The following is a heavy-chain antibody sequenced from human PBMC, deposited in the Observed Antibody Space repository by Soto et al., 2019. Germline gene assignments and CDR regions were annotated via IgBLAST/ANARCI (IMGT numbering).Heavy chain of an antibody. CDR2: ISSSSSTI. V-gene: IGHV3-48*02. D-gene: IGHD3-16*01. CDR1: GFTFSSYS. J-gene: IGHJ6*02. CDR3: ARVGGLRHPEDYYYYGMDV. Sequence: GGSLRLSCAASGFTFSSYSMNWVRQAPGKGLEWVSYISSSSSTIYYADSVKGRFTISRDNAKNSLYLQMNSLRDEDTAVYYCARVGGLRHPEDYYYYGMDVWGQGTTVTVSS.